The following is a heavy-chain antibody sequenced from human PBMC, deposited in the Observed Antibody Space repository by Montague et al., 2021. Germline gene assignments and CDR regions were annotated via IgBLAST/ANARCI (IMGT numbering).Heavy chain of an antibody. Sequence: LSLSCSASGFTFSSYAMHWVRQAPGKGLEWVAVIWYDGSNKYYADSVKGRFTISRDNSKKTLFVQMNSLRAEDTAVYYCARGPSAVGGSLPRDYWGQGTLVTVSS. J-gene: IGHJ4*02. CDR2: IWYDGSNK. V-gene: IGHV3-33*01. CDR1: GFTFSSYA. CDR3: ARGPSAVGGSLPRDY. D-gene: IGHD2-15*01.